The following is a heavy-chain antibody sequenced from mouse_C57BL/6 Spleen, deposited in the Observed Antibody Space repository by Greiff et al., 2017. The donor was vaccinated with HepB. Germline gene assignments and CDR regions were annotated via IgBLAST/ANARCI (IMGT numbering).Heavy chain of an antibody. V-gene: IGHV1-50*01. D-gene: IGHD1-1*01. CDR1: GYTFTSYW. CDR3: ASPYYYGSSYPFAY. Sequence: QVQLKQPGAELVKPGASVKLSCKASGYTFTSYWMQWVKQRPGQGLEWIGEIDPSDSYTNYNQKFKGKATLTVDTSSSTAYMQLSSLTSEDAAVYYCASPYYYGSSYPFAYWGQGTLVTVSA. CDR2: IDPSDSYT. J-gene: IGHJ3*01.